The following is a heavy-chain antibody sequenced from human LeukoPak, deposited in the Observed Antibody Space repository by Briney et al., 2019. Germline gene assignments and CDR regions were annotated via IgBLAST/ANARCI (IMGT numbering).Heavy chain of an antibody. CDR2: ISAYNGNT. V-gene: IGHV1-18*01. D-gene: IGHD6-13*01. J-gene: IGHJ2*01. CDR3: ARRAAAGRLVWYFDL. Sequence: ASVKVSCKASGYTFTSYGISWVRQAPGQGLEWMGWISAYNGNTNYAQKLQGRVTMTTDTSTSTAYMELRSLRSDDTAVYYCARRAAAGRLVWYFDLWGRGTLVTVSS. CDR1: GYTFTSYG.